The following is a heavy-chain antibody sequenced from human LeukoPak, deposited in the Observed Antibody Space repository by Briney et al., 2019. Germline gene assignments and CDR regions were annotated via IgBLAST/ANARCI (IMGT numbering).Heavy chain of an antibody. D-gene: IGHD3-16*01. V-gene: IGHV4-31*03. CDR2: ISDSGSP. CDR1: GGSISSGGYY. CDR3: ARDWGGLDY. J-gene: IGHJ4*02. Sequence: SETLSLTCTVSGGSISSGGYYWAWIRQHPGKGLEWIGYISDSGSPYYNQSLKSRVTISADTSKNQFSLKLTSVTAADTAVYYCARDWGGLDYWGQGTLVTVSS.